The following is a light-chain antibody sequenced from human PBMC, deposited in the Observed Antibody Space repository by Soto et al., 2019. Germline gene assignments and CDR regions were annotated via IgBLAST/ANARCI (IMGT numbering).Light chain of an antibody. J-gene: IGKJ2*01. CDR2: GSS. CDR1: KNIAGY. Sequence: DIQMTQSPSSLSVSVGDRVTITCRAIKNIAGYLNWYQQRPGKAAELLIYGSSSLHSGVPSSFNGSGSGTDFTLTISSLRPEYFATYYCQQSYSTPYTFGQGTNLEIK. CDR3: QQSYSTPYT. V-gene: IGKV1-39*01.